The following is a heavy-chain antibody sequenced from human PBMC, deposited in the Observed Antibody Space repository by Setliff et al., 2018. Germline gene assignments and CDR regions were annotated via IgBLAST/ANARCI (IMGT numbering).Heavy chain of an antibody. V-gene: IGHV4-59*08. CDR1: GGSISTYY. Sequence: PSETLSLTCTVSGGSISTYYWSWIRQTPVKGLEWIGYVYYSGTTNYNPLFKSRVTISLDTSKNQFSLKLSSVTAADTAVYYCARGSYYDSSGYSPDFFDYWGQGTLVTASS. J-gene: IGHJ4*02. CDR2: VYYSGTT. CDR3: ARGSYYDSSGYSPDFFDY. D-gene: IGHD3-22*01.